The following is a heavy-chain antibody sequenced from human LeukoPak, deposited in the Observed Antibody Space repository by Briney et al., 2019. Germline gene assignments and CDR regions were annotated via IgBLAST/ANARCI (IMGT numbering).Heavy chain of an antibody. CDR2: IYYSGST. D-gene: IGHD2-15*01. CDR3: ARGYCSGGSCYINWFDP. CDR1: GGSISSYY. Sequence: SETLSLTCTVSGGSISSYYWSWIRQPPGKGLEWIGYIYYSGSTNYTPSLKSRVTISVDTSKNQFSLKLSSVTAADTAVYYCARGYCSGGSCYINWFDPWGQGTLVTVSS. V-gene: IGHV4-59*08. J-gene: IGHJ5*02.